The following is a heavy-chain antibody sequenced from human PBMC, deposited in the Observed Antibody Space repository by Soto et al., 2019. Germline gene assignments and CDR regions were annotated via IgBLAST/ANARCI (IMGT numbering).Heavy chain of an antibody. CDR3: TRSYENNAYYFDH. CDR1: GFSFSGST. J-gene: IGHJ1*01. V-gene: IGHV3-73*01. Sequence: PGESLKISCAASGFSFSGSTMHWVRQASGKGLEWVGHITSKPDNYATVYAASVKGRFTISRDDLKNTAFLQMNSLKSEDTAVYYCTRSYENNAYYFDHWGQGTPVTV. CDR2: ITSKPDNYAT. D-gene: IGHD3-16*01.